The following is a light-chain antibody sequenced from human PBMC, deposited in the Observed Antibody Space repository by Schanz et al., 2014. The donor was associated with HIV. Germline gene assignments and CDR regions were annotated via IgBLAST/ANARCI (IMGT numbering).Light chain of an antibody. CDR2: DVS. CDR1: SSDVGGYNY. J-gene: IGLJ3*02. V-gene: IGLV2-14*01. Sequence: QSALTQPASVSGSPGQSITISCTGTSSDVGGYNYVSWYQQHPGKAPKLMIYDVSNRPSGVSNRFSGSKSGNTASLTISGRQAEDEADYYCCSYVGSRVFGGGTKLTVL. CDR3: CSYVGSRV.